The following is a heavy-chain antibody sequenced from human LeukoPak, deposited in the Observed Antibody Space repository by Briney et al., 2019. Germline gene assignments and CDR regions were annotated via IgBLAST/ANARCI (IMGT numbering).Heavy chain of an antibody. CDR1: GFTVSSNY. Sequence: PGGSLRLSCAASGFTVSSNYMTWVRQAPGKGLEWVSVVYGGDTTYYADSVKGRFTISRDNSKNTLYARDAHTSSGSYWGGVDYYYGLDVWGQGTTVTVSS. D-gene: IGHD3-10*01. CDR2: VYGGDTT. J-gene: IGHJ6*02. CDR3: YYYGLDV. V-gene: IGHV3-66*01.